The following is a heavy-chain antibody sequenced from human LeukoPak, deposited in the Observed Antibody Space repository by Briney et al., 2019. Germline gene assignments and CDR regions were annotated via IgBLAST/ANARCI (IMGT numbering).Heavy chain of an antibody. CDR2: INGDGNTT. CDR1: GFTFSSYW. D-gene: IGHD4/OR15-4a*01. CDR3: ARLSSAYFDY. V-gene: IGHV3-74*01. Sequence: GGSLRLSCAASGFTFSSYWMHWVRQAPGKGLVWVSRINGDGNTTIYADSVKGRFTISRGNAKNTLYLQMSSLRAEDTAVYYCARLSSAYFDYWGQGTLVTVSS. J-gene: IGHJ4*02.